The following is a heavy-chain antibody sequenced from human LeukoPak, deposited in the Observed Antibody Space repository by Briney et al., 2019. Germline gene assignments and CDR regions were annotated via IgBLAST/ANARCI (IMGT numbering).Heavy chain of an antibody. Sequence: GGSLRLSCAASGFSFSTYAMIGVRQPPGKGLEWVSAINGRGTNTYYAESVEGRFTISRDNSKSTLYLEMNSLRADDTAVYYCAQDVRTTVTFFFGCNWGQGTLVTVSS. V-gene: IGHV3-23*01. CDR1: GFSFSTYA. J-gene: IGHJ4*02. CDR3: AQDVRTTVTFFFGCN. CDR2: INGRGTNT. D-gene: IGHD4-17*01.